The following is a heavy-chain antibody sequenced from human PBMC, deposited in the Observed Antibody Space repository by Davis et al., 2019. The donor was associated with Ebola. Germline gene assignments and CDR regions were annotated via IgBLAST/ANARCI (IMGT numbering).Heavy chain of an antibody. V-gene: IGHV3-73*01. CDR3: AKSGLSFGVVKYHYGMDV. CDR1: GFTFSISA. J-gene: IGHJ6*04. Sequence: GGSLRLSCAASGFTFSISAIHWVRQAPGKGPEWVGRVRTRTNRYAAAYAASVKGRFTVSRDDSKNMAYLQMNSLRAEDTAVYYCAKSGLSFGVVKYHYGMDVWGKGTTVTVSS. CDR2: VRTRTNRYAA. D-gene: IGHD3-3*01.